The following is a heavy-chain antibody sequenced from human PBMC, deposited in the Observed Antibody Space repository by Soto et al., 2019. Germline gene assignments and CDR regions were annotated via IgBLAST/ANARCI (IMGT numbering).Heavy chain of an antibody. D-gene: IGHD6-6*01. V-gene: IGHV1-8*01. J-gene: IGHJ6*03. CDR1: GYTFTSYD. CDR3: AREGRQLGHLGTVSHYMDV. CDR2: SNPNSGNT. Sequence: ASVKVSCKASGYTFTSYDINWVRQATGQGLEWMGWSNPNSGNTGYAQKFQGRVTMTRNTSISTAYMELSSLRSEDAAVYYCAREGRQLGHLGTVSHYMDVWGKGTTVTVSS.